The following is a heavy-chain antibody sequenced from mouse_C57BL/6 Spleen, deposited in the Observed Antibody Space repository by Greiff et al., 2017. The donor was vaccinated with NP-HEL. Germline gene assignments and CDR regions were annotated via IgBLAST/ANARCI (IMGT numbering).Heavy chain of an antibody. J-gene: IGHJ1*03. D-gene: IGHD1-1*02. CDR3: ARDGVGDWYFDV. CDR2: ISDGGSYT. Sequence: EVMLVESGGGLVKPGGSLKLSCAASGFTFSSYAMSWVRQTPEKRLEWVATISDGGSYTYYPDNVKGRFTISRDNAKNNLYLQMSHLKSEDTAMYYCARDGVGDWYFDVWGTGTTVTVSS. V-gene: IGHV5-4*01. CDR1: GFTFSSYA.